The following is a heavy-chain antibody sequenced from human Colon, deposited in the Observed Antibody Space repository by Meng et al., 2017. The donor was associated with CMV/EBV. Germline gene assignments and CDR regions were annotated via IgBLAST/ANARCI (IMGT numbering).Heavy chain of an antibody. CDR2: LYSGGIT. V-gene: IGHV3-66*04. D-gene: IGHD2-2*01. CDR3: ARQVSSSSTYVS. Sequence: EVGLVECGGGVVQPGGSSSVACAASGCNVSNRYMSWGRQAPGKGVEWVSALYSGGITYYADSVKGRFAISADNSKNTLYLQMDGLRAEDTAVYYCARQVSSSSTYVSWGQGTLVTVSS. CDR1: GCNVSNRY. J-gene: IGHJ5*02.